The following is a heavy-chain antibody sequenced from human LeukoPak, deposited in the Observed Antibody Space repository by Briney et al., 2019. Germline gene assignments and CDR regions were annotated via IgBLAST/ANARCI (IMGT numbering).Heavy chain of an antibody. CDR1: GGSISSYY. Sequence: PSETLSLTCTVSGGSISSYYWSWIRQPPGKGLEWIGSIYYSGSTYYNPSLKSRVTISVDTSKNQFSLKLSSVTAADTAVYYCARDPIAAAGSGLFDYWGQGTLVTVSS. V-gene: IGHV4-59*05. CDR2: IYYSGST. J-gene: IGHJ4*02. D-gene: IGHD6-13*01. CDR3: ARDPIAAAGSGLFDY.